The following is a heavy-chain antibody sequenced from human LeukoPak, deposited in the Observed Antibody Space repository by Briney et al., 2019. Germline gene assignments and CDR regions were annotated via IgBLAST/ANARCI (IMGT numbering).Heavy chain of an antibody. Sequence: ASVKVSCKASGYTFTSYGISWVRQSPGQGLEWMGWISAYNGNTNYAQKLQGRVTTTTDTSTSTAYMELRSLRSDDTAVYYCARDRPRSKLYDSSGYYYDWFDPWGQGTLVTVSS. CDR1: GYTFTSYG. J-gene: IGHJ5*02. CDR3: ARDRPRSKLYDSSGYYYDWFDP. D-gene: IGHD3-22*01. CDR2: ISAYNGNT. V-gene: IGHV1-18*01.